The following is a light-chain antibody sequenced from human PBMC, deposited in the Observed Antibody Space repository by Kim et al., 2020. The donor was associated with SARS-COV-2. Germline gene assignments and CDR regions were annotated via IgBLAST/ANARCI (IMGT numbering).Light chain of an antibody. J-gene: IGKJ2*01. CDR1: ESIGTW. Sequence: SASVGDRVTITCRASESIGTWLAWYQQKPGRAPRLLIYLASSLESGVPSRFSGTGSGTEFSLSITSLQPDDFATYYCQHYSRFPYTFGQGTKLEIK. CDR2: LAS. CDR3: QHYSRFPYT. V-gene: IGKV1-5*03.